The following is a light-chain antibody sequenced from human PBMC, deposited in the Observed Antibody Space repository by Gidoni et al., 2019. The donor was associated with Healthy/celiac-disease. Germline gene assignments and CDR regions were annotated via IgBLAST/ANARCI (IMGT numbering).Light chain of an antibody. CDR2: SNN. J-gene: IGLJ3*02. CDR3: AAWDDSLNGRV. Sequence: QSVLTQPPPASGTPAQRVTISCSGSSSNIGSNTVNWYQQLPGTAPKLLICSNNQRPSGVPDRFSGSKSGTSASLAISGLQSEDEADYYCAAWDDSLNGRVFGGGTKLTVL. CDR1: SSNIGSNT. V-gene: IGLV1-44*01.